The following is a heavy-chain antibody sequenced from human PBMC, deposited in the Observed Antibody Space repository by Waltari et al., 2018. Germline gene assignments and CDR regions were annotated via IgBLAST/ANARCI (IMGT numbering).Heavy chain of an antibody. CDR3: ARLGELAPYDY. Sequence: EVQLVESGGAVVQPGGSLRLSCAVSGFTFGDYTMHWVRQVPGKGLEGVSLISWNGGNTYYADSVKGRLTISRDNSKNSLYLQMNSLRIEDTALYYCARLGELAPYDYWGQGTLVTVSS. J-gene: IGHJ4*02. CDR1: GFTFGDYT. V-gene: IGHV3-43*01. D-gene: IGHD3-16*01. CDR2: ISWNGGNT.